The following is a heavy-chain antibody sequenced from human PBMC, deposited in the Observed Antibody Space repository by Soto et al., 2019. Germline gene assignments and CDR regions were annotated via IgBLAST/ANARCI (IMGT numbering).Heavy chain of an antibody. CDR2: IIPILGIA. V-gene: IGHV1-69*02. D-gene: IGHD6-13*01. CDR3: ARSVLQQQTYYYYGMDV. J-gene: IGHJ6*02. Sequence: QVQLVQSGAEVKKPGSSVKVSCKASGGTFSSYTISWVRQAPGQGREWMGRIIPILGIANYAQKFQGRVTITADKSTSTAYMELSSLRSDDTAVYYCARSVLQQQTYYYYGMDVWGQGTTVTVSS. CDR1: GGTFSSYT.